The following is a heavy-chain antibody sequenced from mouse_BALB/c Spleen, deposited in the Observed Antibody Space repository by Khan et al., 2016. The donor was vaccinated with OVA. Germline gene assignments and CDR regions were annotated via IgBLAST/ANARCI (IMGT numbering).Heavy chain of an antibody. V-gene: IGHV5-17*02. CDR1: GFTFSRFG. CDR2: ISSGSSTI. Sequence: EVKLMESGGGLVQPGGSRKLSCAASGFTFSRFGMHWVRQAPEKGLEWVAYISSGSSTIYYADTVKGRFTISRDNPKNTLFLQMTSLRSEDTAMYYCARDSNFDYWGQGTTLPVSS. J-gene: IGHJ2*01. CDR3: ARDSNFDY.